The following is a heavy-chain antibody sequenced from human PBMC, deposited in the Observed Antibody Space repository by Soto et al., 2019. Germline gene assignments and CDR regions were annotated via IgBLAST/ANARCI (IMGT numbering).Heavy chain of an antibody. V-gene: IGHV3-64*01. J-gene: IGHJ4*02. Sequence: EVQLVESGGGLVQPGGSLRLSCAASGFTFSSYAMHWVRQAPGKGLEYVSAMSSNGGSTYYANSVKGRFTISRDNSKNTLYLQMGSLRAEEMAVSYCARQGSAVSSYYFDYWGQGTLVTVSS. D-gene: IGHD3-10*01. CDR2: MSSNGGST. CDR3: ARQGSAVSSYYFDY. CDR1: GFTFSSYA.